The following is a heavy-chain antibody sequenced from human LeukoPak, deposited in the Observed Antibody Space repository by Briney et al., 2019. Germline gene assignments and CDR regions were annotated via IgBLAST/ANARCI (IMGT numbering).Heavy chain of an antibody. J-gene: IGHJ6*03. D-gene: IGHD1-26*01. Sequence: GGSLRLCCAASGFTFSSYAMSWVRQAPGKGLELVSAISGSGGSTYYADSVKGPFTTSRDNYKNTLYLQMNSLRAEDTAVYYCAKAGPDSGSYHRYYYYSMDVWGKGTTVTASS. CDR2: ISGSGGST. CDR3: AKAGPDSGSYHRYYYYSMDV. CDR1: GFTFSSYA. V-gene: IGHV3-23*01.